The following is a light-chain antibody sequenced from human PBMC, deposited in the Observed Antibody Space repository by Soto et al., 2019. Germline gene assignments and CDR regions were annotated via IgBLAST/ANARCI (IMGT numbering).Light chain of an antibody. Sequence: DIQMTQSPSSLSASVGDRVTITCRASQSISIYLNWYQQKPGKAPKVLIYTASSLQSGVPSRFSGIGSGTDFTLSISSLQPEDFATYYCQQTYSGPLTFGGGDQVGYQ. CDR1: QSISIY. V-gene: IGKV1-39*01. J-gene: IGKJ4*01. CDR2: TAS. CDR3: QQTYSGPLT.